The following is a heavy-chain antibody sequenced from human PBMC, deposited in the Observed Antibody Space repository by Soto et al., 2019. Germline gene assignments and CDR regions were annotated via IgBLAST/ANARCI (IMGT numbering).Heavy chain of an antibody. Sequence: SETLSLTCTVSGGSISSSSYYWGWLRQPPGKGLEWIGSIYYSGSTYYNPSLKSRVTISVDTSKNQFSLKLSSVTAADTAVYYCARLGSNYYFDYWGQGTLVTVS. V-gene: IGHV4-39*01. CDR1: GGSISSSSYY. J-gene: IGHJ4*02. CDR2: IYYSGST. D-gene: IGHD4-4*01. CDR3: ARLGSNYYFDY.